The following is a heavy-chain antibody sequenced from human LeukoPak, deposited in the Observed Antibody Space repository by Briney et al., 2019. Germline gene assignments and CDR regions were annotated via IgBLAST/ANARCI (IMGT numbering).Heavy chain of an antibody. Sequence: ASVKVSCKASGGTFSSYAISWVRQAPGQGLEWMGGIIPIFGTANYAQKFQGRVTITTDESTSTAYMELSSLRSEDTAVYYCASSHCSSTSCDFEQIHYYYYYMDVWGKGTTVTVSS. CDR2: IIPIFGTA. CDR3: ASSHCSSTSCDFEQIHYYYYYMDV. V-gene: IGHV1-69*05. CDR1: GGTFSSYA. D-gene: IGHD2-2*01. J-gene: IGHJ6*03.